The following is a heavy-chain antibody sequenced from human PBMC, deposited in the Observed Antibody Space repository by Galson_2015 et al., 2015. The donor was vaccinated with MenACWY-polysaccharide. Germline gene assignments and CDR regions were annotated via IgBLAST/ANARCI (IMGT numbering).Heavy chain of an antibody. D-gene: IGHD3-22*01. CDR1: GDSASSNSAA. V-gene: IGHV6-1*01. J-gene: IGHJ6*02. CDR3: ARMRYYYDSSGYYSYYFGMDV. Sequence: CAISGDSASSNSAAWNWIRQSPSRGLEWLGRTYYRSKWYNDYAVSVKSRITINPDTSKNQFSLQLNSVTPEDTAVYYCARMRYYYDSSGYYSYYFGMDVWGQGTTVTVSS. CDR2: TYYRSKWYN.